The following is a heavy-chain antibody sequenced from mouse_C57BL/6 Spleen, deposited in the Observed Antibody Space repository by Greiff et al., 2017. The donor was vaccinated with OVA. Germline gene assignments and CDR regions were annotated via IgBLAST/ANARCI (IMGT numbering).Heavy chain of an antibody. CDR3: ARGGKSDY. CDR1: GYTFTSYW. V-gene: IGHV1-69*01. D-gene: IGHD2-1*01. J-gene: IGHJ2*01. CDR2: IDPSDSYT. Sequence: VQLQQPGAELVMPGASVKLSCKASGYTFTSYWMHWVKQRPGQGLEWIGEIDPSDSYTNYNQKVKGKSTLTVDKSSSTAYMQLSSLTSEDSAVYYCARGGKSDYWGQGTTLTVSS.